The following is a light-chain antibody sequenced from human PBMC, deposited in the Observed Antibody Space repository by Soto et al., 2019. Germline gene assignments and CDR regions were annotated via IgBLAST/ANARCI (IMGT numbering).Light chain of an antibody. CDR2: DNN. J-gene: IGLJ1*01. CDR3: QSHDISLDDSYV. Sequence: QSVLTQPPSVSGAPGQRVTISCTGSSSNIGAGYDVHWYQQLPGAAPKLLIYDNNNRPSGVPDRFSGSKSGTSASLAITGLQAEDEADYYCQSHDISLDDSYVFGTGTNSPS. V-gene: IGLV1-40*01. CDR1: SSNIGAGYD.